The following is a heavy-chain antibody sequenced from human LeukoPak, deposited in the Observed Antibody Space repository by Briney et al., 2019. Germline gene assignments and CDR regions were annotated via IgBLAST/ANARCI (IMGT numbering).Heavy chain of an antibody. V-gene: IGHV4-39*01. J-gene: IGHJ6*03. CDR1: GGSISSSSYY. D-gene: IGHD3-16*02. CDR3: ARHAGYDYVWGSYRYYYYYMDV. Sequence: TSETMSLTCTVSGGSISSSSYYWGWIRQPPGKGLEWIGSIYYSGSTYYNPSLKSRVTISVDTSKNQFSLKLSSVTAADTAVYYCARHAGYDYVWGSYRYYYYYMDVWGKGTTVTISS. CDR2: IYYSGST.